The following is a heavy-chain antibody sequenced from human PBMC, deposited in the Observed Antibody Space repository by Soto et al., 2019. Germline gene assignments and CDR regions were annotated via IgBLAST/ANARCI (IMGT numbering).Heavy chain of an antibody. CDR3: ARVKQQLVRRGYYFDY. J-gene: IGHJ4*02. V-gene: IGHV1-18*01. CDR1: GYTFTSYG. Sequence: ASVKVSCKASGYTFTSYGISWVRQAPGQGLEWMGWISAYDGNTNYAQKLQGRVTMTTDTSTSTAYMELRSLRSDDTAVYYCARVKQQLVRRGYYFDYWGQGTLVTVSS. CDR2: ISAYDGNT. D-gene: IGHD6-13*01.